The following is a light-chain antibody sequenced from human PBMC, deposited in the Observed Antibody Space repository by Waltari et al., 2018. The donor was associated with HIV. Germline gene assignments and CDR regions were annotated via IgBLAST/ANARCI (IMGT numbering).Light chain of an antibody. Sequence: SSELTQDPAVSVPLGQTVRSTFKGYSLRGDYASWYKQKPGQSPVLVIYGKNNRPSGIPDLFSGSSSGNTASLTITGAQAEDEADYYCNSRDSSGNHLMVFGGGTKLTVL. J-gene: IGLJ2*01. V-gene: IGLV3-19*01. CDR2: GKN. CDR1: SLRGDY. CDR3: NSRDSSGNHLMV.